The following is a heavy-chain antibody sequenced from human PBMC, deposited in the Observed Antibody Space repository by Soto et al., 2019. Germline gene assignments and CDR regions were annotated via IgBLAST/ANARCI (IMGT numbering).Heavy chain of an antibody. Sequence: PGESLKISCKGSGYSFTSYWIDWVRQMPGKGLEWMGRIDPSDSHTSYSPSFQGHVTISADKSISTSYLQWSSLKAWVTALYFCARAVPSDCSGYNFDYWGQGTLVPVPS. V-gene: IGHV5-10-1*01. CDR1: GYSFTSYW. D-gene: IGHD3-22*01. CDR2: IDPSDSHT. J-gene: IGHJ4*02. CDR3: ARAVPSDCSGYNFDY.